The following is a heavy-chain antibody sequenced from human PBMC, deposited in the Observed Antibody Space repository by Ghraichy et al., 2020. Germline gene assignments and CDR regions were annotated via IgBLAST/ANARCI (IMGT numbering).Heavy chain of an antibody. V-gene: IGHV3-7*03. D-gene: IGHD1-26*01. J-gene: IGHJ3*02. CDR3: ARIHSGSYWGDALDI. Sequence: GGSLILSCAASGFTFSSFWMSWVRQAPGKGLEWVANIKEDGSEKYHVDSVKGRFTISRDNAKNSLYLQMNSLRAEDTAVYYCARIHSGSYWGDALDIWGQGTKVTVSS. CDR2: IKEDGSEK. CDR1: GFTFSSFW.